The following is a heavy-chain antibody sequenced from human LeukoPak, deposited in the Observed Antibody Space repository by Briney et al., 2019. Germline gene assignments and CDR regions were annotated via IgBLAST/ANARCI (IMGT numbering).Heavy chain of an antibody. D-gene: IGHD3-16*01. CDR3: ARDRPYGGVGDFDY. J-gene: IGHJ4*02. CDR2: INSDASII. CDR1: GFTFSSYW. Sequence: GGSLRLSCAVSGFTFSSYWMHWVRQAPGKGLVWVSRINSDASIINYADSVKGRFTISRDNARNTLYLQMNSPRAEDTAVYYCARDRPYGGVGDFDYWGQGTLVTVSS. V-gene: IGHV3-74*01.